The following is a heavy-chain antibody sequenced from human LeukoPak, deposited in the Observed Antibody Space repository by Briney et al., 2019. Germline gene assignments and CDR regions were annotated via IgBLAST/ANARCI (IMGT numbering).Heavy chain of an antibody. J-gene: IGHJ6*02. CDR2: IGTAGDR. D-gene: IGHD3-10*01. Sequence: GGSLRLSCAASGFTFRSHDMYWVRHVTGKGLEWVSNIGTAGDRNYADSVKGRFTISRENAENSLYLQMSSLRADDTAIYYCARRHYYGSGMDVWGQGTTVTVSS. CDR1: GFTFRSHD. V-gene: IGHV3-13*04. CDR3: ARRHYYGSGMDV.